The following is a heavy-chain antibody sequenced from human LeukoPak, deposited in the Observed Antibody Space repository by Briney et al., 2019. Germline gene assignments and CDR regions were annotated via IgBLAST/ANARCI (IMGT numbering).Heavy chain of an antibody. CDR3: ARVDSSAYHSDY. D-gene: IGHD3-22*01. Sequence: PSETLSLTCTVSGASISNYYWSWIRQTPEKGLEWMGHIHSSGGSSYYPSLKSRLTLSIDTSRNQLSLKLPSVTAADTAVYYCARVDSSAYHSDYWGQGTLVTVSS. CDR2: IHSSGGS. V-gene: IGHV4-4*09. J-gene: IGHJ4*02. CDR1: GASISNYY.